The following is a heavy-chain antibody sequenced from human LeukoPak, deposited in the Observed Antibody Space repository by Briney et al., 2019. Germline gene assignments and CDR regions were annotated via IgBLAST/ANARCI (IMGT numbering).Heavy chain of an antibody. V-gene: IGHV4-39*01. Sequence: SETLSLTCTVSGGSISSSSYYWGWIRQPPGKGLEWIGSIYYSGSTYYNPSLKSRVTISVDTSKNQFSLKLSSVTAADTAVYYCASKTEGSMALWGQGTLVSVSS. J-gene: IGHJ4*02. D-gene: IGHD2/OR15-2a*01. CDR1: GGSISSSSYY. CDR2: IYYSGST. CDR3: ASKTEGSMAL.